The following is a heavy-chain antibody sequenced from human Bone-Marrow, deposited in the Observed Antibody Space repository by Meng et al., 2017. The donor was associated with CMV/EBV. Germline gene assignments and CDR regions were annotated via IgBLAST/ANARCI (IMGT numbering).Heavy chain of an antibody. CDR2: INHSGST. J-gene: IGHJ6*02. D-gene: IGHD3-10*01. V-gene: IGHV4-34*09. CDR3: ARGGFGEFLSYYYGMDV. CDR1: GGSFSGYY. Sequence: SETLSLTCAVYGGSFSGYYWSWIRQPPGKGLEWIGEINHSGSTNYNPSLKSRVTISVDTSKNQFSLKLTSVTAADTAVYYCARGGFGEFLSYYYGMDVWGQGTTVTVSS.